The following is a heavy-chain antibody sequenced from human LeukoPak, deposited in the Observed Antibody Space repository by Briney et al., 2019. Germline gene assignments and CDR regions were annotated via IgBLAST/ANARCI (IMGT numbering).Heavy chain of an antibody. CDR2: IRYDGSNK. D-gene: IGHD6-6*01. J-gene: IGHJ4*02. V-gene: IGHV3-30*02. CDR3: AREEEYSSSPPDY. CDR1: GFTFSSYG. Sequence: GGSLRLSCAASGFTFSSYGMHWVRQAPGKGLEWVAFIRYDGSNKYYADSVKGRFTISRDNAKNSLYLQMNSLRAEDTAVYYCAREEEYSSSPPDYWGQGTLVTVSS.